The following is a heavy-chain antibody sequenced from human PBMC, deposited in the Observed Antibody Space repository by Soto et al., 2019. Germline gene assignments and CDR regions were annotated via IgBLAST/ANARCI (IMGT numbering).Heavy chain of an antibody. D-gene: IGHD5-12*01. J-gene: IGHJ3*01. CDR3: TKGYSGLHVYALEV. CDR1: GFSFSDHY. Sequence: QLVESGGGLVQPGGSLRLSCVGSGFSFSDHYIDWVRQAPGKGLEWVGRCANKANGYSTEYAASVIGRFTISRDDSKNSLYLQMSSLKIEDTAMYSCTKGYSGLHVYALEVWGQGTFVTVSS. CDR2: CANKANGYST. V-gene: IGHV3-72*01.